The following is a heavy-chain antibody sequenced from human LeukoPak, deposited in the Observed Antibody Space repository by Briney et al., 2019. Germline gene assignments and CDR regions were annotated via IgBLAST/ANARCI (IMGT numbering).Heavy chain of an antibody. Sequence: GGSLRLSCAASGFTVSSNYMSWVRQAPGKGLEWVSVIYSGGSTYYADSVKGRFTISRDNSKNTLYLQMNSLRAEDTAVYYCARARGCGGGSCYSDYWGQGTLVTVSS. D-gene: IGHD2-15*01. CDR3: ARARGCGGGSCYSDY. CDR1: GFTVSSNY. CDR2: IYSGGST. V-gene: IGHV3-53*01. J-gene: IGHJ4*02.